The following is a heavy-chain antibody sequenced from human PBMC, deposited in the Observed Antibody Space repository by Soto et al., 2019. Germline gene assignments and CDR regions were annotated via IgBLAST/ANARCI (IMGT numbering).Heavy chain of an antibody. D-gene: IGHD3-22*01. CDR2: IIPIFGTT. V-gene: IGHV1-69*12. Sequence: QFQLVQSGAEVKKPGSSVKVSCKASGGTFSNYALSWVRQAPGQGLEWMGDIIPIFGTTKNAQKFQGRVTITADEATATAYMELNSLRSEDTAVYYCASHGERGYYDTSGYGWGQGTLVTVSS. CDR3: ASHGERGYYDTSGYG. CDR1: GGTFSNYA. J-gene: IGHJ1*01.